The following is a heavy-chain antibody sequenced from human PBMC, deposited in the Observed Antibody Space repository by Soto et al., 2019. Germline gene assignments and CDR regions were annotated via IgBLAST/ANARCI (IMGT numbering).Heavy chain of an antibody. V-gene: IGHV4-39*01. CDR3: VSQRTTVLTQAYFDY. CDR1: GRSVTNSSYY. D-gene: IGHD4-17*01. J-gene: IGHJ4*01. Sequence: PSETLSLTCTVSGRSVTNSSYYWGWIRQSPGKGLEWIGSVYYRGRSYSKSPVKSRVTISVDTSKNQFSLNFNSVTASDTALYYCVSQRTTVLTQAYFDYWGPGALVT. CDR2: VYYRGRS.